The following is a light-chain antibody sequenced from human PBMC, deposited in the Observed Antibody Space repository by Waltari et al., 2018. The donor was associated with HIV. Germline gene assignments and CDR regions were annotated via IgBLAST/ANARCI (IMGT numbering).Light chain of an antibody. CDR3: QQSHRTSWT. CDR2: AAS. Sequence: DIQMTQSPSSLSSSVGDKVTITCRASQTINTYLNWYQQQPGQAPKLLIYAASRLQRGVPSRFSGSGSGTDFTLTITGLQPEDLATYFCQQSHRTSWTFGQGTKVDVK. J-gene: IGKJ1*01. CDR1: QTINTY. V-gene: IGKV1-39*01.